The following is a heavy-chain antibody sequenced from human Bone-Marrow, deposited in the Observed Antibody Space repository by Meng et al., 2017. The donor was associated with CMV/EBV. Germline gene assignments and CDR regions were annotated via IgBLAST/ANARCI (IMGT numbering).Heavy chain of an antibody. CDR3: ARVNVLRFLEWHYFDY. D-gene: IGHD3-3*01. CDR2: IYHSGST. J-gene: IGHJ4*02. V-gene: IGHV4-4*02. Sequence: GGSISSSNWWHWVRQPPGKGLEWIGEIYHSGSTNYNPSLTSRVTISVDKSKNQFSLKLNSVTAADTAVYYCARVNVLRFLEWHYFDYWGQGTLVTVSS. CDR1: GGSISSSNW.